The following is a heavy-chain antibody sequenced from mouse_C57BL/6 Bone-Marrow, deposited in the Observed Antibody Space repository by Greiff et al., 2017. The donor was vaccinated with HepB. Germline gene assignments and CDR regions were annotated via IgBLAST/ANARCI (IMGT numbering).Heavy chain of an antibody. CDR1: GYAFSSSW. CDR2: IYPGDGDT. V-gene: IGHV1-82*01. J-gene: IGHJ1*03. CDR3: ARGGYFDV. Sequence: VQRVESGPELVKPGASVKISCKASGYAFSSSWMNWVKQRPGKGLEWIGRIYPGDGDTNYNGKFKGKATLTADKSSSTAYMQLSSLTSEDSAVYFCARGGYFDVWGTGTTVTGSS.